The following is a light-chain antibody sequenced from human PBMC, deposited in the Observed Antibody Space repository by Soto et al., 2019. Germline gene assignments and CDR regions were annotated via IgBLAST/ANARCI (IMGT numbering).Light chain of an antibody. CDR1: QSLGSTS. CDR3: QQSVDSPRT. J-gene: IGKJ1*01. CDR2: GAS. Sequence: VLTQSPGTPSLTPGERATLSCRASQSLGSTSLAWYQQKSGQPPRLLISGASKRAAGVPDRFSGSGSGTDFTLVISRLEPEDFAVYYCQQSVDSPRTFGQGTKVYLK. V-gene: IGKV3-20*01.